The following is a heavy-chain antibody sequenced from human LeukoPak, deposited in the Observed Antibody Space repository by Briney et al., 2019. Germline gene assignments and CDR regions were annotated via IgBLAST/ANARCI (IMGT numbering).Heavy chain of an antibody. CDR2: ISYDGSNK. Sequence: GGSLRLSCAASGFTFSSYGMHWVRQAPGKGLEWVAVISYDGSNKYYADSVKGRFTISRDNSKNTLYLQMNSLRAEDTAVYYCAKASRTTGTTSPYYFDYGGQGTLVTVSS. CDR1: GFTFSSYG. CDR3: AKASRTTGTTSPYYFDY. J-gene: IGHJ4*02. V-gene: IGHV3-30*18. D-gene: IGHD1-1*01.